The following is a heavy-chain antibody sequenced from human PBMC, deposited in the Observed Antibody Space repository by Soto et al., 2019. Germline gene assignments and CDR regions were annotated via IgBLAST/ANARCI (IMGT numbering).Heavy chain of an antibody. Sequence: SETLSLTCTVSGDSIGGVGYWSWIRQFPGRGLEWIGCISSSGSTYYNPALNNRISLSLDTSQNQFSLKLLSVTAADTAVYYCARGRAVAGPTFDYWGQGTLVTVSS. D-gene: IGHD6-19*01. J-gene: IGHJ4*02. V-gene: IGHV4-31*03. CDR2: ISSSGST. CDR1: GDSIGGVGY. CDR3: ARGRAVAGPTFDY.